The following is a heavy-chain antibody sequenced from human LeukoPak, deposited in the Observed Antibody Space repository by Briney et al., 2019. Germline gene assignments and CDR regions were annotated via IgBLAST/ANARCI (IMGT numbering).Heavy chain of an antibody. CDR1: GGTFSSYA. Sequence: SVKVSCKASGGTFSSYAISWVRQAPGQGLEWLGGIIPIFGTANNAQKLQGRVTITADEATSTGYMELSSLRSEDTAVYYCAREYWGGDGYDYFFDYWGQGTLVTVSS. CDR2: IIPIFGTA. CDR3: AREYWGGDGYDYFFDY. D-gene: IGHD2-21*02. V-gene: IGHV1-69*13. J-gene: IGHJ4*02.